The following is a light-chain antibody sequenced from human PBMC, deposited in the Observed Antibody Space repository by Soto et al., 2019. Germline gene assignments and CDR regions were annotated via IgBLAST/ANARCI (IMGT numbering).Light chain of an antibody. CDR2: DAS. J-gene: IGKJ1*01. V-gene: IGKV3-11*01. CDR3: QQPLSFPPT. CDR1: QMFRGV. Sequence: VLTQSPVTRSLSPGEKATLSCRASQMFRGVLAWYQQKPGQAPRLLIFDASIRVPNTPARFSGSVSGTDLTLTISSLQPEDFETYYCQQPLSFPPTFGQGTKVDIK.